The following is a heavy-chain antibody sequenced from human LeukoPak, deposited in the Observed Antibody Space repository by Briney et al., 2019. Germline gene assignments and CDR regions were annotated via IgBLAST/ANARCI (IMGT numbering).Heavy chain of an antibody. CDR3: ARLPGDFDY. J-gene: IGHJ4*02. CDR2: IYYSGST. Sequence: SETLSLTCTVSGGSISSYYWSWIRQPPGKGLEWIGYIYYSGSTNYNPSLKSRVTISVDTSKNQFSLKLSSVTAADTAVYYYARLPGDFDYWGQGTLVTVSS. CDR1: GGSISSYY. V-gene: IGHV4-59*08. D-gene: IGHD3-10*01.